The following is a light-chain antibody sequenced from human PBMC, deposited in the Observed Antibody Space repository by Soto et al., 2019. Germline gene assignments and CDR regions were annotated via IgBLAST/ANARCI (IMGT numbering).Light chain of an antibody. CDR3: QQANSFPWP. V-gene: IGKV1-12*01. CDR2: AAS. CDR1: QGISRW. Sequence: DIQMTQSPSSVSASVGDRVTMTCRASQGISRWLAWYQQKPGKAPKILIYAASNLQSGVPSRFSGSGSGTDFTLTISSLQPEDFANYFCQQANSFPWPFGQGPKVEIK. J-gene: IGKJ1*01.